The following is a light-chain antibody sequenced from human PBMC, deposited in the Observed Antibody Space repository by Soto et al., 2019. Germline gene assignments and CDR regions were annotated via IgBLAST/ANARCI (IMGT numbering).Light chain of an antibody. V-gene: IGLV7-46*01. CDR1: TGAVTSGHY. Sequence: QAVVTQEPSLTVSPGGTVTLTCGSSTGAVTSGHYPFWFQQKPGQAPRTLIYDTSKRHSWTPARLSGSLLGGKAALTLSGAQHEDEAEYYCLLSYSGARLVFGGGTKLTVL. CDR3: LLSYSGARLV. CDR2: DTS. J-gene: IGLJ2*01.